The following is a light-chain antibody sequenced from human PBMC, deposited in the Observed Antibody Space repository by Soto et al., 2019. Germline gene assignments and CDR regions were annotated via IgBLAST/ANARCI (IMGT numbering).Light chain of an antibody. J-gene: IGKJ4*01. Sequence: EIVLTQSPVSLSSSPGERVTLSCRASQSVNIYLTWHQQKPGQAPRLLIYDTSNRATGIPPRFTGGGAGTGFTLTISRLEPEDSAVYYCQQYGSSPTFGGGTKVDIK. CDR3: QQYGSSPT. CDR2: DTS. CDR1: QSVNIY. V-gene: IGKV3-11*01.